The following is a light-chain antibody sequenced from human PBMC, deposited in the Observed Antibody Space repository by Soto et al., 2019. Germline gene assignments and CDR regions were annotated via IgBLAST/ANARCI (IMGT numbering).Light chain of an antibody. J-gene: IGKJ1*01. CDR2: GIS. Sequence: EDVLTQSPGTLSLSPGERATLSCRASQSVSSSYLAWYQQKLGQAPRLLMYGISSRATGIPDRFSGSGSGTDFTLTISRLEPEDFAVYYCQQYGSSPLTFGQGTKVEIK. CDR1: QSVSSSY. V-gene: IGKV3-20*01. CDR3: QQYGSSPLT.